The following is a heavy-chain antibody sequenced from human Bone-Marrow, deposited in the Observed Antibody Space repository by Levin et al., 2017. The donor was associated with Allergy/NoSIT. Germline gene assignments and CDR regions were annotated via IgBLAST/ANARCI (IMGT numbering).Heavy chain of an antibody. D-gene: IGHD6-13*01. CDR3: ARNSRNHYFYGLDV. Sequence: SETLSLTCTVSGGSMNTYYWSWIRHSPEKGLEWIAQIYYTGTTEYNPSLRSRLSVSVDTSRNQFSLQLTSVRAADMAVYYCARNSRNHYFYGLDVWGQGTTVIVSS. CDR2: IYYTGTT. V-gene: IGHV4-59*01. CDR1: GGSMNTYY. J-gene: IGHJ6*02.